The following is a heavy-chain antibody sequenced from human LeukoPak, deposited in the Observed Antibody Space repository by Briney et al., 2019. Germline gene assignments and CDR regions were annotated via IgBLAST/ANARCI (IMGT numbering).Heavy chain of an antibody. CDR2: IYYSGST. CDR1: GGPISSYY. V-gene: IGHV4-59*01. Sequence: TSETLSLTCTVSGGPISSYYWSWIRQPPRKGLEWIGYIYYSGSTNYNPSLESRVAISVDTSKNQFSLNLNSVTAADTAVYYCARAPVGSGSGGRCFSVAFDIWGQGTAVTVSS. CDR3: ARAPVGSGSGGRCFSVAFDI. D-gene: IGHD2-15*01. J-gene: IGHJ3*02.